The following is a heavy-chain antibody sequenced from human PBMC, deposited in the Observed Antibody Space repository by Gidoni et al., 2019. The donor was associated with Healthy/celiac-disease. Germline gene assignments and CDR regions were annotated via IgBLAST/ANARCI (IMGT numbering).Heavy chain of an antibody. CDR1: GFTFSSYS. Sequence: EVQLVESGGGLVKPGGSLRLSCAASGFTFSSYSMTWVRQAPGKGLEWVSSISSSSSYIYYADSVKGRFTISRDNAKNSLYLQMNSLRAEDTAVYYCARTTQAYYDILTGYYGIDYWGQGTLVTVSS. V-gene: IGHV3-21*01. D-gene: IGHD3-9*01. J-gene: IGHJ4*02. CDR3: ARTTQAYYDILTGYYGIDY. CDR2: ISSSSSYI.